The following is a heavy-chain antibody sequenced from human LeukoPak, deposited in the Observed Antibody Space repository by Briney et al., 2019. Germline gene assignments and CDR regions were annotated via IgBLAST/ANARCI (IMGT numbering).Heavy chain of an antibody. D-gene: IGHD6-13*01. CDR1: GFTFSNFW. Sequence: GGSLRLSCKASGFTFSNFWMGWVRQAPGKGLEWVANIKQDETEKFYLGSVKGRFTISRDNALNSLYLQMNSLRAEDTAIYYCARSIPYGTTWYGRSDYWGQGTLVTVSS. CDR2: IKQDETEK. CDR3: ARSIPYGTTWYGRSDY. V-gene: IGHV3-7*03. J-gene: IGHJ4*02.